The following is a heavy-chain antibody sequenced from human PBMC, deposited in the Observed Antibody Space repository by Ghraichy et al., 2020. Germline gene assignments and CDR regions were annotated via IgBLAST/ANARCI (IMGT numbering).Heavy chain of an antibody. CDR2: IYYSGST. V-gene: IGHV4-39*07. Sequence: SETLSLTCTVSGGSISSSSYYWGWIRQPPGKGLEWIGSIYYSGSTYYNPSLKSRVTISVDTSKNQFSLKLSSVTAADTAVYYCARHPNYGGNPITTDDAFDIWGQGTMVTVSS. CDR3: ARHPNYGGNPITTDDAFDI. J-gene: IGHJ3*02. D-gene: IGHD4-23*01. CDR1: GGSISSSSYY.